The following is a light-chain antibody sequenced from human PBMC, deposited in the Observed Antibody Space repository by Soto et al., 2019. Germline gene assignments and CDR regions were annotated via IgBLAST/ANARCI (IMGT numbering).Light chain of an antibody. CDR3: MSFTSSNTYV. Sequence: QSVLTQPASVSGSPGQSITISCTGTSSDVGAYNFVSWYQHYPDKAPKVVIYDVANRPSGVSYRFAASKSGNTASLTISGLQGEDEADYYCMSFTSSNTYVFGTGTKVTVL. V-gene: IGLV2-14*03. CDR2: DVA. J-gene: IGLJ1*01. CDR1: SSDVGAYNF.